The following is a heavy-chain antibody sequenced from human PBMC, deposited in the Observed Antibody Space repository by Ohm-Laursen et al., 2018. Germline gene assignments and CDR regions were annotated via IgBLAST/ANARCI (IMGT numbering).Heavy chain of an antibody. J-gene: IGHJ6*02. V-gene: IGHV3-23*01. CDR1: GFTFSSYA. CDR3: AKDRVVGATDLDYYYYYGMDV. CDR2: ISGSGGST. Sequence: GSLRLSRAASGFTFSSYAMSWVRQAPGKGLEWVSAISGSGGSTYYADSVKGRFTISRDNSKNTLYLQMNSLRAEDTAVYYCAKDRVVGATDLDYYYYYGMDVWGQGTTVTVSS. D-gene: IGHD1-26*01.